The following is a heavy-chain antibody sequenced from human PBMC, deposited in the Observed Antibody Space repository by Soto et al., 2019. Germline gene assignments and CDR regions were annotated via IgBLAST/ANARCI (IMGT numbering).Heavy chain of an antibody. D-gene: IGHD1-26*01. CDR1: GFTFSDHY. Sequence: EVQLVESGGDLVQPGGSLRLSCAASGFTFSDHYMEWVRQAPGKGLEWVGRTRNKVDSYTTEYAASVRGRFTISRDDSKTSLYLQMNSLKTEDTAIYYCATGTVGAMDYWGQGTLVTVS. CDR2: TRNKVDSYTT. V-gene: IGHV3-72*01. J-gene: IGHJ4*02. CDR3: ATGTVGAMDY.